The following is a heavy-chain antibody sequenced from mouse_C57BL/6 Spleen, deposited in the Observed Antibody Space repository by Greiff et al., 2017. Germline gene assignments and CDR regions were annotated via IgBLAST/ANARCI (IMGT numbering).Heavy chain of an antibody. D-gene: IGHD1-1*01. V-gene: IGHV5-17*01. CDR3: ARDGSSYDYAMDY. J-gene: IGHJ4*01. Sequence: EVKLMESGGGLVKPGGSLKLSCAASGFTFSDYGMHWVRQAPEKGLEWVAYISSGSSTIYYADTVKGRFPISRDNAKNTLFLQMTSLRSEDTAMYYCARDGSSYDYAMDYWGQGTSVTVSS. CDR1: GFTFSDYG. CDR2: ISSGSSTI.